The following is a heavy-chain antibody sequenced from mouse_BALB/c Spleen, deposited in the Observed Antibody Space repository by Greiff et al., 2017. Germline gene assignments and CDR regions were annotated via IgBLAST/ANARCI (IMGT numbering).Heavy chain of an antibody. V-gene: IGHV1S81*02. Sequence: QVQLQQPGAELVKPGASVKLSCKASGYNFNSYWMHWVKQRPGQGLEWIGEINPSNGRTNYNEKFKSKATLTVDKSSSTAYMQLSSLTSEDSAVYYCARGTFSWFAYWGQGTLVTVSA. CDR3: ARGTFSWFAY. J-gene: IGHJ3*01. CDR2: INPSNGRT. CDR1: GYNFNSYW.